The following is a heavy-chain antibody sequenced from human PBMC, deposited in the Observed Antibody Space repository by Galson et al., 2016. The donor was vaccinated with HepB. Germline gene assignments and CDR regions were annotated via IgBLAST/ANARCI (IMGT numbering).Heavy chain of an antibody. CDR2: ISGAGGTT. D-gene: IGHD2-15*01. Sequence: SLRLSCASSGFTFRYYAMTWVRRAPGKGLEWVSDISGAGGTTHYADSVKGRFTISRDNSRDTPYLQMDRLRAADTAVYYCAIERGWYGGPNFGSWGQGTLVTVSS. J-gene: IGHJ4*02. V-gene: IGHV3-23*01. CDR1: GFTFRYYA. CDR3: AIERGWYGGPNFGS.